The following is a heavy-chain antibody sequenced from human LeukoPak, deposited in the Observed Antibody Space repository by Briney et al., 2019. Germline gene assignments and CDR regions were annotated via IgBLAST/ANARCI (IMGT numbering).Heavy chain of an antibody. D-gene: IGHD2-15*01. V-gene: IGHV3-11*01. CDR3: ARVAGAWDYYYYMDV. CDR1: GFTFGVYY. CDR2: ISNSGGTI. J-gene: IGHJ6*03. Sequence: GGSLRLSCAPSGFTFGVYYMSWIRQAPGKGLEWVSYISNSGGTIYYADSVKGRFTISRDNAKNSLYLQMNSLRVEDTAVYYCARVAGAWDYYYYMDVWGKGTTVTVSS.